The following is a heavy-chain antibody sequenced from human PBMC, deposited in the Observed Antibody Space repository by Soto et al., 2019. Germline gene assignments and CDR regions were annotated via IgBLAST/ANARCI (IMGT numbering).Heavy chain of an antibody. CDR1: GYTFTSYG. Sequence: QVQLVQSGAEVKKPGASVKVSCKASGYTFTSYGISWVRQAPGQGLEWMGWISAYNGNTNYAQKLQGRVTMTTDTSTSTADMELRSLRSDDTAVYYCAYLKGGSSRYGAYYGMDVWGQGTTVTVSS. J-gene: IGHJ6*02. D-gene: IGHD6-13*01. CDR3: AYLKGGSSRYGAYYGMDV. CDR2: ISAYNGNT. V-gene: IGHV1-18*04.